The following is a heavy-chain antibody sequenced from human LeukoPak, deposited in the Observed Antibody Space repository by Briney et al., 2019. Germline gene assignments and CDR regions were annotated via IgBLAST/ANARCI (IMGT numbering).Heavy chain of an antibody. CDR1: GFTFSDYA. Sequence: GGSLRLSCAASGFTFSDYAMHWVRQAPGKGLEWVAVISYDGKNKYSADSVKGRFTISRDNSKNTLYLQMNSLRAEDTAVNYCARSIMWGDYLDDDAFDIWGQGTMVTVSS. D-gene: IGHD4-17*01. J-gene: IGHJ3*02. V-gene: IGHV3-30*04. CDR2: ISYDGKNK. CDR3: ARSIMWGDYLDDDAFDI.